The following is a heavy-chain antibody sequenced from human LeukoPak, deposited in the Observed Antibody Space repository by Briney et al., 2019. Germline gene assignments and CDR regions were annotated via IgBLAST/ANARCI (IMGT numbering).Heavy chain of an antibody. CDR1: GFTFSDYY. J-gene: IGHJ4*02. V-gene: IGHV3-11*01. Sequence: GGPLRLSCGASGFTFSDYYMSWIRQAPGKGLEWVSYISSSGSTIYYADSVKGRFTISRDNAKNSLYLQMNSLRAEDTAVYYCARDLMIAEVHYWGQGTLVTVSS. D-gene: IGHD3-22*01. CDR2: ISSSGSTI. CDR3: ARDLMIAEVHY.